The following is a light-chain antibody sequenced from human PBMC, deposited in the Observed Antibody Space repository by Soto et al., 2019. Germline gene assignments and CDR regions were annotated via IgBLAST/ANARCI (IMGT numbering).Light chain of an antibody. V-gene: IGKV3-11*01. CDR1: QSVSSY. J-gene: IGKJ5*01. CDR2: DAS. CDR3: QQRNNRPPEIT. Sequence: EIVLTQSPATLSLSPGERATLSCRASQSVSSYLAWYQQKPGQAPRLLIYDASNRATGIPARFSGSGSGTDFTLTISSLEPEDFAVYYCQQRNNRPPEITFGQGTRLEIK.